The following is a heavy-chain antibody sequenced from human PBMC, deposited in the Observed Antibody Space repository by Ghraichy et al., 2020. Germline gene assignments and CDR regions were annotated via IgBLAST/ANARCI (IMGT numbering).Heavy chain of an antibody. CDR1: GFTINGNY. D-gene: IGHD4/OR15-4a*01. Sequence: GGSLRLSCAVSGFTINGNYMSWVRQAPGKGLEWVSTISTEGRAEYSDSVKGRFTISRDNSKNTVYLQIDSLRVEDTAVFFCARYGGIYLSPVRTGCFDYWGQGTRVTVSS. CDR2: ISTEGRA. J-gene: IGHJ4*02. CDR3: ARYGGIYLSPVRTGCFDY. V-gene: IGHV3-66*01.